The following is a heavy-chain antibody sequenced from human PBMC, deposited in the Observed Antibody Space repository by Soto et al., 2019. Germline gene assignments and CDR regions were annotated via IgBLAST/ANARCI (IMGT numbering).Heavy chain of an antibody. J-gene: IGHJ4*02. D-gene: IGHD6-13*01. CDR1: GGSISSGGYY. CDR3: ARYLQQQLDWFDY. CDR2: IYYSGST. Sequence: QVQLQESGPGLVKPSQTLSLTCTVSGGSISSGGYYWSWIRQHPGKGLEWIGYIYYSGSTYYNPSPKSRVTISLDTSKNPFTLKLRPVTAADTAVHYCARYLQQQLDWFDYWGLGTLVTVSS. V-gene: IGHV4-31*03.